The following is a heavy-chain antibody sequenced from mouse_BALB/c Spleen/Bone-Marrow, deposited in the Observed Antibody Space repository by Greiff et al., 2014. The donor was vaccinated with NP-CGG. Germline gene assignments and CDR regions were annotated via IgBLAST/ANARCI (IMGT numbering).Heavy chain of an antibody. D-gene: IGHD1-1*02. CDR2: IDPANGNT. J-gene: IGHJ4*01. CDR3: ARVKLWSYAMDY. Sequence: EVQLQQSGAELVKPGASVKLSCTASGFNIKDTYMHWVKQRPEQGLEWIGRIDPANGNTKYDPKFQGKATITADTSSNTAYLQLSSLISEDTAVYYCARVKLWSYAMDYWGQGTSVTVSS. V-gene: IGHV14-3*02. CDR1: GFNIKDTY.